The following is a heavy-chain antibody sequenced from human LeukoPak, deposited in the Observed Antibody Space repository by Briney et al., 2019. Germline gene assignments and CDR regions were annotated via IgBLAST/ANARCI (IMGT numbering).Heavy chain of an antibody. D-gene: IGHD3-10*01. V-gene: IGHV4-59*08. CDR1: GGSISSYY. Sequence: SETLSLTCTVSGGSISSYYWSWIRQPPGKGLEWIGYIYYSGRTNYNPSLKSRVTISVDTSKNQFSLKLSSVTAADTALYYCVRHRSGSRDAFNVWGQGTMVTVSS. J-gene: IGHJ3*01. CDR2: IYYSGRT. CDR3: VRHRSGSRDAFNV.